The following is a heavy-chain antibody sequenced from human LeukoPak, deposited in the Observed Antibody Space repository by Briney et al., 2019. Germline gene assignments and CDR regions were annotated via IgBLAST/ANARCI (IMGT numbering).Heavy chain of an antibody. CDR3: ARAPFYGSISRGSFDP. Sequence: SETLSLTCTVSGGSTTSYYWSWIRQSPGKGLEWIGYISYTETTSYNPSLKSRVTISLDTSKNQFSLRLSSVTAADTAVYYCARAPFYGSISRGSFDPWGQGTLVTVSS. D-gene: IGHD3-10*01. J-gene: IGHJ5*02. CDR2: ISYTETT. V-gene: IGHV4-59*01. CDR1: GGSTTSYY.